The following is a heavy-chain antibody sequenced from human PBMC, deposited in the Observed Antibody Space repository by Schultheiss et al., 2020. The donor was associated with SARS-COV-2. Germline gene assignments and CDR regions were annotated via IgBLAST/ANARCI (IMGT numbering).Heavy chain of an antibody. V-gene: IGHV4-39*01. CDR2: IYTSGST. CDR1: GGSISSYY. Sequence: SQTLSLTCTVSGGSISSYYWGWIRQPPGKGLEWIGSIYTSGSTYYNPSLKSRVTISVDTSKNQFSLKLSSVTAADTAVYYCARQGRSIAVAAYWGQGTLVTVSS. CDR3: ARQGRSIAVAAY. J-gene: IGHJ4*02. D-gene: IGHD6-19*01.